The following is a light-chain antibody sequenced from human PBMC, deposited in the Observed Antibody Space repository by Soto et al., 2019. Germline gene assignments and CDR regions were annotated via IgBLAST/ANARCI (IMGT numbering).Light chain of an antibody. J-gene: IGKJ2*01. CDR3: QQYDSSPPYT. CDR2: GAS. CDR1: QSVSSGY. V-gene: IGKV3-20*01. Sequence: EIVLTQSPGTLSLSPGERATLSCRASQSVSSGYLAWYQQKPGQAPTLLIYGASSRATGIPDRFSGSGSGRDFTLTISRLEPEDFAVYYCQQYDSSPPYTFGQGTKLEIK.